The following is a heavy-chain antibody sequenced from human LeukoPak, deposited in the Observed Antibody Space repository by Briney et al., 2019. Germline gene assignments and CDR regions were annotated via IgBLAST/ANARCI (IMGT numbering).Heavy chain of an antibody. J-gene: IGHJ3*02. CDR3: ARIRDSSGYYLGAFDI. D-gene: IGHD3-22*01. CDR1: GGSINTYY. V-gene: IGHV4-4*07. CDR2: IYTSGST. Sequence: PSETLSLTCTVSGGSINTYYWNWIRQSAEKGLEWIGRIYTSGSTNYNPSLKSRLTMSLDTSKSQFSLRLTSVTAADTAVYYCARIRDSSGYYLGAFDIWGQGTTVTVSS.